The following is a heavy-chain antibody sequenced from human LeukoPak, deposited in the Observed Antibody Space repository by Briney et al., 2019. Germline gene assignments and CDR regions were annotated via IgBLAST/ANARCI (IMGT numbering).Heavy chain of an antibody. CDR2: IYPGDSDT. J-gene: IGHJ4*02. CDR1: GYSFTSYW. Sequence: GESLEISCKGSGYSFTSYWIGWVRQMPGKGLEWMGIIYPGDSDTRYSPSFQGQVTISADKSISTASLQWSSLKASDTAMYYCARHTTPRGYSGLPDYWGQGTLVTVSS. CDR3: ARHTTPRGYSGLPDY. V-gene: IGHV5-51*01. D-gene: IGHD5-12*01.